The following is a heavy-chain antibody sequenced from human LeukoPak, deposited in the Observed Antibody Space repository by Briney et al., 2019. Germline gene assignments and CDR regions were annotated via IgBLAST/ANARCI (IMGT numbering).Heavy chain of an antibody. V-gene: IGHV4-59*06. J-gene: IGHJ4*02. CDR1: GGSISSYY. Sequence: SETLSLTCTVSGGSISSYYWSWIRQHPGKGLEWIGYIYYSGSTYYNPSLKSRVTISVDTSKNQLSLKLSSVTAEDTAVYYCSRTYCTSSSCYYFDYWGQGTLVTVSS. CDR2: IYYSGST. CDR3: SRTYCTSSSCYYFDY. D-gene: IGHD2-2*01.